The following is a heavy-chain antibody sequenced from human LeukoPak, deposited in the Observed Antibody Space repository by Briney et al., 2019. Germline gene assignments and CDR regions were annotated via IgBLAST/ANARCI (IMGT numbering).Heavy chain of an antibody. CDR2: INPNSGGT. V-gene: IGHV1-2*02. CDR3: ASYSGSHDAFDI. Sequence: ASVKVSCKASGYTFTGYYMHWVRQAPGQGLEWMGWINPNSGGTNYAQKFQGRVTMTRDTSISTAYMELSRLGSDDTAVYYCASYSGSHDAFDIWGQGTMVTVSS. D-gene: IGHD1-26*01. J-gene: IGHJ3*02. CDR1: GYTFTGYY.